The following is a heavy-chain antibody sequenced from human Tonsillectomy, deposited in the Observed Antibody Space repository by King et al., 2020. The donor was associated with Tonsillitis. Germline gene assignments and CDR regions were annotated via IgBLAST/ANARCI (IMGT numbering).Heavy chain of an antibody. J-gene: IGHJ3*01. Sequence: VQLVESGGGLVQPGRSLRLSCAASRFTFEYYAMHWVRQAPGKGRVWVSGMSWNSGGLAYGDSVKGRFTISRDNAKHSLYLQMNSLRAEDTALYYCAKDYHSSGWEDAFDVWGQGTMVIVSS. CDR1: RFTFEYYA. D-gene: IGHD6-19*01. V-gene: IGHV3-9*01. CDR2: MSWNSGGL. CDR3: AKDYHSSGWEDAFDV.